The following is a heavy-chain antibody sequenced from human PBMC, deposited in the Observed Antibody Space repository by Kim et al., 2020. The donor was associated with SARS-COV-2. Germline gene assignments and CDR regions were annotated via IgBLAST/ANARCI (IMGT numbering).Heavy chain of an antibody. V-gene: IGHV4-59*01. CDR1: GGSISSYY. Sequence: SETLSLSCTVSGGSISSYYWNWIRQPPGKGLEWIGYIYYSGSTNYNPSLKSRVTILVDTSKNQFSLKLRSVTAADTAVYYCSRSRIGERWLQPFDNWGQG. J-gene: IGHJ4*02. CDR3: SRSRIGERWLQPFDN. D-gene: IGHD5-12*01. CDR2: IYYSGST.